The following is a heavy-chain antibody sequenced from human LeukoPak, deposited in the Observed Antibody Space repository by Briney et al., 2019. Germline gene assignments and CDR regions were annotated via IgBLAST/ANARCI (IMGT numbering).Heavy chain of an antibody. CDR2: TYYNGGA. Sequence: SETLSLTCTVSGGSITSYYWSWIRQPPGKGLEWIGYTYYNGGADYNPSLKSRITMSVDTSKNQFSLSLNSVTAADTAVYYCARGGSRDGYNRPLDYWGQGTLVTVSS. D-gene: IGHD5-24*01. J-gene: IGHJ4*02. CDR1: GGSITSYY. CDR3: ARGGSRDGYNRPLDY. V-gene: IGHV4-59*01.